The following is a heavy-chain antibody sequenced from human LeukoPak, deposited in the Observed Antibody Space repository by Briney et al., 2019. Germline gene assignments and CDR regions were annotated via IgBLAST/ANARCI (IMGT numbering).Heavy chain of an antibody. Sequence: SETLSLTCAVYGGSFSGYYWSWIRQPPGKGLEWIGEINHSGSTNYNPSLKSRVTISVDTSKNQFSLKLSSVTAADTAVYYCARVNARIAAAGTRWFDPWGKGTTVTVSS. J-gene: IGHJ6*04. CDR3: ARVNARIAAAGTRWFDP. CDR2: INHSGST. V-gene: IGHV4-34*01. D-gene: IGHD6-13*01. CDR1: GGSFSGYY.